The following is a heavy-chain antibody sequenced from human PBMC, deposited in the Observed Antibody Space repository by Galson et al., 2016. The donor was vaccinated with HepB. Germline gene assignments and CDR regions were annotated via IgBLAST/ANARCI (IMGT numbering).Heavy chain of an antibody. J-gene: IGHJ3*02. V-gene: IGHV3-9*01. CDR2: ISWNSGSI. CDR3: AKDMPIKPVIAAANGFDI. CDR1: GFTFDDYA. D-gene: IGHD2-2*01. Sequence: SLRLSCAASGFTFDDYAMHWVRQAPGKGLEWVSGISWNSGSIGYADSVKGRFTISRDNAQNSLYLQMNSLRAEDTAFYYCAKDMPIKPVIAAANGFDIWGQGTIVTVSS.